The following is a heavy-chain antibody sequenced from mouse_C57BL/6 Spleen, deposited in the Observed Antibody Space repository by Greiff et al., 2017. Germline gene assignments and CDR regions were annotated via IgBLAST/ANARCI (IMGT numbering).Heavy chain of an antibody. CDR1: GFNIKDDY. J-gene: IGHJ2*01. CDR3: TTPTVVARGFDY. Sequence: VQLQQSGAELVRPGASVKLSCTASGFNIKDDYMHWVKQRPEQGLEWIGWIDPENCDTEYASKFQGKATITADTSSNTAYLQLSSLTSEDTAVYYCTTPTVVARGFDYWGQGTTLTVSS. V-gene: IGHV14-4*01. CDR2: IDPENCDT. D-gene: IGHD1-1*01.